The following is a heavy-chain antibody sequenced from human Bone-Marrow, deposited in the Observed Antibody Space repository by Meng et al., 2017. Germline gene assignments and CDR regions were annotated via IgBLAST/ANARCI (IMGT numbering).Heavy chain of an antibody. CDR3: ARVYCSSTSCQYYFDY. CDR1: GYTFASYD. D-gene: IGHD2-2*01. V-gene: IGHV1-3*01. CDR2: INAGNGNT. Sequence: QRVQSGTVVKEPGASVKVSSKATGYTFASYDIHWGRQAPGERPAWRGWINAGNGNTEDSQKLQGRVNITRDTSASTAYMELSSLTSEDTAVYYCARVYCSSTSCQYYFDYWGQGTLVTVSS. J-gene: IGHJ4*02.